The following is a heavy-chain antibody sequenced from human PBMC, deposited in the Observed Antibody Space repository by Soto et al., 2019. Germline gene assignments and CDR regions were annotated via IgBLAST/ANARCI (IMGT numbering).Heavy chain of an antibody. V-gene: IGHV3-66*01. D-gene: IGHD2-15*01. CDR3: ARGGGDCSGGSCYFWRYYCDC. Sequence: EVQLVESGGGLVQPGGSLRLSCAVSGFTVSSNYMSWVRQAPGKGLEWVSVIYSGGSTYYADSVKGRFTISRDNSKNTLYIPMNSLRAEDTAVYYCARGGGDCSGGSCYFWRYYCDCWGQGTLVTVSS. CDR2: IYSGGST. CDR1: GFTVSSNY. J-gene: IGHJ4*02.